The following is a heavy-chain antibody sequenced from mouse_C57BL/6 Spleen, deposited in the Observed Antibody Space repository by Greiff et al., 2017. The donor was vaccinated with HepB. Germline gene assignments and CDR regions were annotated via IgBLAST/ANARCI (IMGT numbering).Heavy chain of an antibody. V-gene: IGHV1-22*01. CDR1: GYTFTDYN. J-gene: IGHJ3*01. CDR3: ARGAGGFAY. D-gene: IGHD3-3*01. Sequence: EVKLQESGPELVKPGASVKMSCKASGYTFTDYNMHWVKQSHGKSLEWIGYINPNNGGTSYNQKFKGKATLTVNKSSSTAYMELRSLTSEDAAVYYCARGAGGFAYWGQGTLVTVSA. CDR2: INPNNGGT.